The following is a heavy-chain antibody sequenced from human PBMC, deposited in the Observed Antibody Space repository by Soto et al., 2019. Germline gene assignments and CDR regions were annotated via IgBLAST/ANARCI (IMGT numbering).Heavy chain of an antibody. D-gene: IGHD2-2*01. CDR3: ARGAEYQLLSAFDI. Sequence: QVQLVESGGGVVQPGRSLRLSCAASGFTFSTYGMHWVRQAPGKGLEWVAVISYDDTDKDYADSVKGRFSISRDNSKNTLYLQMNSLRPEDSAVYYCARGAEYQLLSAFDIWGQGTLFTVSS. J-gene: IGHJ3*02. V-gene: IGHV3-30*03. CDR1: GFTFSTYG. CDR2: ISYDDTDK.